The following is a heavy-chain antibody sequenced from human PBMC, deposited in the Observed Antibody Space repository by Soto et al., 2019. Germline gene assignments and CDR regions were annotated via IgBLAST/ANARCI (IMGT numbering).Heavy chain of an antibody. CDR2: ITFTVGTT. D-gene: IGHD6-19*01. CDR1: GFTVSAYG. J-gene: IGHJ6*02. CDR3: AKSVTQWRYGMDV. V-gene: IGHV3-23*01. Sequence: EVQLLESGGDLVQPGGSLRLSCAASGFTVSAYGMTWVRQTPGKGLEWVSGITFTVGTTYYADSVKGRFTISRDNSKNTGDLQMNSLRAEDTAVYYCAKSVTQWRYGMDVWGQGTTVTVSS.